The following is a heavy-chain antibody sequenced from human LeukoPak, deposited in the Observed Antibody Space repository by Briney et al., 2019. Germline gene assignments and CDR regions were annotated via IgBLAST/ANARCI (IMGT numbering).Heavy chain of an antibody. CDR1: GDSISSYY. D-gene: IGHD3-10*01. J-gene: IGHJ6*02. Sequence: RPSETLSLTCTVSGDSISSYYWNWIRQPPGKGLEWIGYGHYSGSTNYNPSLKSRVTFSVDTSKNQFSLKLSSVTAADTAVYYCARRPQIPGPKSVRGVYYYGMDVWGQGTTVTVSS. V-gene: IGHV4-59*12. CDR2: GHYSGST. CDR3: ARRPQIPGPKSVRGVYYYGMDV.